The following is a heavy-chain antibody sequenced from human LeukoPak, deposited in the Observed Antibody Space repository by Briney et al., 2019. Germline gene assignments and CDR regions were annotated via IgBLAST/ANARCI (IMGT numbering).Heavy chain of an antibody. J-gene: IGHJ3*02. CDR3: ARGLGQRTVVKAPFDI. V-gene: IGHV4-34*01. CDR1: GGSFSGYY. CDR2: INHSGST. D-gene: IGHD2-15*01. Sequence: PSETLSLTCAVYGGSFSGYYWSWIRQPPGKGLEWIGEINHSGSTNYNPSLKSRVTISADTSKNQFSLKLSSVTAADTAVYYCARGLGQRTVVKAPFDIWGQGTMVTVSS.